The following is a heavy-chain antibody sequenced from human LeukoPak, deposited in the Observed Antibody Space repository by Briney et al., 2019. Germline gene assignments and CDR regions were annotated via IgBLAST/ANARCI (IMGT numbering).Heavy chain of an antibody. CDR3: ARVGTWELQRVFDY. CDR1: GFTFTDYW. J-gene: IGHJ4*02. CDR2: IHKAGTES. Sequence: GGTLRLSCAASGFTFTDYWMTWVRQVPGKGLEWVANIHKAGTESYYVDSVKGRFAISRDNAKTSLYLQLSSLRVDGTAVYYCARVGTWELQRVFDYWGQGTLVSVSS. D-gene: IGHD1-26*01. V-gene: IGHV3-7*01.